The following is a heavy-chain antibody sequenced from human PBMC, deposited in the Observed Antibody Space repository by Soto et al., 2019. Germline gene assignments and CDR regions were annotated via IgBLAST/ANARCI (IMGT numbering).Heavy chain of an antibody. CDR3: AKDRDPSIAVAGTMYMDV. D-gene: IGHD6-19*01. Sequence: VQLVESGGGLVQPGRSLRLSCAASGFTFDDYAMHWVRQAPGKGLEWVSGISWNSGSIGYADSVKGRFTISRDNAKNSLYLQMNSLRAEDTALYYCAKDRDPSIAVAGTMYMDVWGKGTTVTVSS. J-gene: IGHJ6*03. CDR2: ISWNSGSI. CDR1: GFTFDDYA. V-gene: IGHV3-9*01.